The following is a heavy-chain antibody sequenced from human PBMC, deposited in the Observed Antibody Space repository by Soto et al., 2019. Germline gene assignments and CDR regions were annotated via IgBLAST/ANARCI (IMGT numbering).Heavy chain of an antibody. CDR2: IKGGGDNI. J-gene: IGHJ4*02. CDR3: ARGPHYGSWVDFFDY. CDR1: GFTFSDHY. V-gene: IGHV3-11*01. D-gene: IGHD4-17*01. Sequence: GGSLRLSCAASGFTFSDHYMGWILQAPGKGLEWISYIKGGGDNIQYADSVEGRFTISRDNARNSLHLQMSSLRVEDTAVYYCARGPHYGSWVDFFDYWGQGTLVTVSS.